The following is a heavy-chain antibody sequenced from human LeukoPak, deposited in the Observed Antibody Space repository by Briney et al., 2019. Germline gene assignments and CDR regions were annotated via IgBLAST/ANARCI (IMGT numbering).Heavy chain of an antibody. V-gene: IGHV3-23*01. CDR1: GFTFSSYA. D-gene: IGHD3-10*01. CDR3: AKGYSGSYGSDYYYGMDV. J-gene: IGHJ6*02. Sequence: GGSLRLSCAASGFTFSSYAMSWARHAPGKGLEWVSAINGSGGSTYYADSVKGRFTISRDNSKNTLYLQMNSLRAEDTAVYYCAKGYSGSYGSDYYYGMDVWGQGTTVTVSS. CDR2: INGSGGST.